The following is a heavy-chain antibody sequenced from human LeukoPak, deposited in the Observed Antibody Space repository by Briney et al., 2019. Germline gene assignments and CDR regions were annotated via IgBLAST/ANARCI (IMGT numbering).Heavy chain of an antibody. J-gene: IGHJ3*02. D-gene: IGHD3-22*01. V-gene: IGHV3-21*01. CDR2: ISSSSSYI. Sequence: GGSLRLSCAASGFTFSSYWMHWVRQAPGKGLEWVSSISSSSSYIYYADSVKGRFTISRDNAKNSLYLQMNSLRAEDTAVYYCARGRITMIDDAFDIWGQGTMVTVSS. CDR1: GFTFSSYW. CDR3: ARGRITMIDDAFDI.